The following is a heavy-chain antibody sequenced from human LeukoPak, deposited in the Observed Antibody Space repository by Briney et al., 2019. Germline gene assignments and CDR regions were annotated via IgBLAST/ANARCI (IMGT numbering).Heavy chain of an antibody. D-gene: IGHD3-22*01. CDR1: GGSFSGYY. CDR2: INHSGST. CDR3: ASGYDSSGYYHY. J-gene: IGHJ4*02. V-gene: IGHV4-34*01. Sequence: KPSETLSLTCAVYGGSFSGYYWSWIRQPPGKGLEWIGEINHSGSTNYNPSLKSRVTISVDTSKNQFSLKLSSVTAADTAMYYCASGYDSSGYYHYWGQGTLVTVSS.